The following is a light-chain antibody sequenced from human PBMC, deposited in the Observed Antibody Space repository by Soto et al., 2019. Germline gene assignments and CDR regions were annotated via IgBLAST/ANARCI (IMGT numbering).Light chain of an antibody. J-gene: IGKJ5*01. V-gene: IGKV3D-15*01. Sequence: VMTHSPATRSLSPGGKATLSCNASQNVSTSQSAWYQQKPGQAPRLLICGASSRATGLPDSFGGSGCGTDSTLTISSLYAEDFAVYYCQQYNNWPAITFGEGTQLEIK. CDR2: GAS. CDR1: QNVSTS. CDR3: QQYNNWPAIT.